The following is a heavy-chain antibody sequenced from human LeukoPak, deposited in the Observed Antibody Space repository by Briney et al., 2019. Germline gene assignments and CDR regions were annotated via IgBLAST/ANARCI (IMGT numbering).Heavy chain of an antibody. CDR1: GFTFSSYS. V-gene: IGHV3-48*01. J-gene: IGHJ4*02. D-gene: IGHD3-22*01. Sequence: GGSLRLSCAASGFTFSSYSMLWVRQAPGKGLEWVSYISSSSSTIYYADSVKGRFTISRDNAKNTAYLQMNSLKTEDTAVYYCTRLKYYYDSSGSGDYWGQGTLVTVSS. CDR3: TRLKYYYDSSGSGDY. CDR2: ISSSSSTI.